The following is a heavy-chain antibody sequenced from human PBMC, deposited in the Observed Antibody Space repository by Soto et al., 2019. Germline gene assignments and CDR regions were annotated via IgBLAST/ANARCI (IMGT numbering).Heavy chain of an antibody. V-gene: IGHV1-24*01. CDR1: GYTLTELS. CDR2: FDPEDGET. CDR3: ATLELAEFREYYFDY. J-gene: IGHJ4*02. Sequence: ASVKGSCKVSGYTLTELSMHWVRQAPGKGLEWMGGFDPEDGETIYAQKFQGRVTMTEDTSTDTAYMELSSLRSEDTAVYYCATLELAEFREYYFDYWGQGTLVTVSS. D-gene: IGHD1-26*01.